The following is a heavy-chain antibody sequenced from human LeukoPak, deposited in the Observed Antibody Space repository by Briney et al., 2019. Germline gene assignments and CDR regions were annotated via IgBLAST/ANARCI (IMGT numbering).Heavy chain of an antibody. CDR2: ISYDGSNK. D-gene: IGHD2-21*02. V-gene: IGHV3-30*04. Sequence: GGSLRLSCAASGFTFSSYAMHWVRQAPGKGLEWVAVISYDGSNKYYADSVKGRFTISRDNSKNTLYLQMNSLRAEDTAVYYCARVVVVTADPGWFDPWGQGTLVTVSS. CDR1: GFTFSSYA. CDR3: ARVVVVTADPGWFDP. J-gene: IGHJ5*02.